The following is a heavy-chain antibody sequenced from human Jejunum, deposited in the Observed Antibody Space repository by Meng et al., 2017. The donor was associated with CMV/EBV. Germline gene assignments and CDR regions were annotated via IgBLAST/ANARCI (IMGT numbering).Heavy chain of an antibody. J-gene: IGHJ4*02. CDR1: TFDNYG. Sequence: TFDNYGMTWVRQAPGKGLEWVANIKPDGSEKYYVDSVKGRFTISRDNAKTSLYLQMNSLRAEDTAVYYCARAEYDFWGGYKYYLDYWGQGTLVTVSS. CDR2: IKPDGSEK. D-gene: IGHD3-3*01. V-gene: IGHV3-7*01. CDR3: ARAEYDFWGGYKYYLDY.